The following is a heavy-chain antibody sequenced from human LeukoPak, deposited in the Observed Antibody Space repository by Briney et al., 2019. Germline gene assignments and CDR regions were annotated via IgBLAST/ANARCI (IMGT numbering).Heavy chain of an antibody. CDR2: ISYDGSNK. Sequence: GRSLRLSCAASGFTFSSYAMHWVRQAPGKGLEWVAVISYDGSNKYYADSVKGRFTISRDNSKNTVYLQMNSLRVEDTAVYYCARETARYSYGYVVGLDYWGQGTLVTVSS. V-gene: IGHV3-30-3*01. CDR3: ARETARYSYGYVVGLDY. J-gene: IGHJ4*02. D-gene: IGHD5-18*01. CDR1: GFTFSSYA.